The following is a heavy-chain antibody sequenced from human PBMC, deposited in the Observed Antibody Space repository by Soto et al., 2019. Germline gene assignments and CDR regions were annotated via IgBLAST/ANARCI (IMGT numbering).Heavy chain of an antibody. D-gene: IGHD4-17*01. Sequence: EVQLVESGGGVVRPGGSLRLSCAASGFTFNDYGMSWVRQAPGKGLEWVSGIHWNGGSRGYADSVKGRFTISRDNAKNSLYLQMNSLRDEDTALYHCAREGYGGGLGWFDPWGQGTLVTVSS. CDR1: GFTFNDYG. V-gene: IGHV3-20*01. CDR2: IHWNGGSR. J-gene: IGHJ5*02. CDR3: AREGYGGGLGWFDP.